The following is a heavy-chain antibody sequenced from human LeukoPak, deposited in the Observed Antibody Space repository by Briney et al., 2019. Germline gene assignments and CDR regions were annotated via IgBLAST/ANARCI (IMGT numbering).Heavy chain of an antibody. CDR2: IWYDGSNK. V-gene: IGHV3-33*01. D-gene: IGHD4-17*01. Sequence: GGSLRLSCAASGFTFSSYGMHWVRQAPGKGLEWVAVIWYDGSNKYYADSVKGRFTISRDNSKNTLYLQMNSLRAEDTAVYYCASTHDYGDQYFQHWGQGTLVTVSS. J-gene: IGHJ1*01. CDR1: GFTFSSYG. CDR3: ASTHDYGDQYFQH.